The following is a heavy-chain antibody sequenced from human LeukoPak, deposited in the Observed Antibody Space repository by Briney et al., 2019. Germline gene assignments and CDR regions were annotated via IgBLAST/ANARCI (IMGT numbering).Heavy chain of an antibody. CDR3: AREGWVAPAAMGSYYYMDV. J-gene: IGHJ6*03. D-gene: IGHD2-2*01. V-gene: IGHV4-59*12. CDR1: GGSISNYY. Sequence: SETLSLTCTVSGGSISNYYWSWIRQPPGKGLEWIGYIYYSGSTNYNPSLKSRVTISVDTSKNQFSLKLSSVTAADTAVYYCAREGWVAPAAMGSYYYMDVWGKGTTVTVSS. CDR2: IYYSGST.